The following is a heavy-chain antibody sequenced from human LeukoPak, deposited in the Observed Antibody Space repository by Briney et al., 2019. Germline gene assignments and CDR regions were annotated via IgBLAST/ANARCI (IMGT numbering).Heavy chain of an antibody. Sequence: SETLSLTCTVSGGSISSYYWSWIRQPPGKGLEWIGYIYYSGSTNYNPSLKSRVTISVDTSKNQFSLKLSSVTAADTAVYYCAGGIEGKMATISHYFDYWGQGTLVTVSS. CDR3: AGGIEGKMATISHYFDY. V-gene: IGHV4-59*01. CDR1: GGSISSYY. CDR2: IYYSGST. D-gene: IGHD5-24*01. J-gene: IGHJ4*02.